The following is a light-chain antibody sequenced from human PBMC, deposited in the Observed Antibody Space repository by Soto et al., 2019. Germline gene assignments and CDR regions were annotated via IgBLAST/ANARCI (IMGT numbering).Light chain of an antibody. J-gene: IGLJ2*01. Sequence: QSVLTQPPSASGTPGQTVTIFCSGSSSNIGGKSVQWYKQLPETAPKLLIYSNNQRPSGVPDRFSGSKPGTSASLAISGLQSEDEAHYYCGAWDDTLNVLVFGGGTQLTVL. CDR1: SSNIGGKS. V-gene: IGLV1-44*01. CDR3: GAWDDTLNVLV. CDR2: SNN.